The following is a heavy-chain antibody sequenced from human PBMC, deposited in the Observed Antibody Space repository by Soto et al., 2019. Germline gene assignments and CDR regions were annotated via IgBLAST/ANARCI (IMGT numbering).Heavy chain of an antibody. CDR2: IWYDGSNK. Sequence: QVQLVESGGGVVQPGRSLRLSCAASGFTFSSYGMHWVRQAPGKGLEWVAVIWYDGSNKYYADSVKGRFTISRDNTKNTLYLKMNSLRAEDTAVYYCARDQRGYCSSTSCFAGRHYFDYWGQGTLVTVSS. D-gene: IGHD2-2*01. J-gene: IGHJ4*02. CDR1: GFTFSSYG. V-gene: IGHV3-33*01. CDR3: ARDQRGYCSSTSCFAGRHYFDY.